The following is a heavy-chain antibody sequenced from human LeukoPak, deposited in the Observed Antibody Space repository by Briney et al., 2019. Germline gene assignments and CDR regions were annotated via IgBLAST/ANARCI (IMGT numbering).Heavy chain of an antibody. V-gene: IGHV4-39*01. CDR3: ARGRPYSGGYHLDY. CDR1: GDSTSSDRYY. CDR2: IYYSGST. J-gene: IGHJ4*02. D-gene: IGHD1-26*01. Sequence: SETLSLTCTVSGDSTSSDRYYGGWVRQPPGKGLEWIGNIYYSGSTYYDPSLKSRVTMSVDTSKNQFFLKLNSVTAADTAVYYCARGRPYSGGYHLDYWGQGTLVTVSA.